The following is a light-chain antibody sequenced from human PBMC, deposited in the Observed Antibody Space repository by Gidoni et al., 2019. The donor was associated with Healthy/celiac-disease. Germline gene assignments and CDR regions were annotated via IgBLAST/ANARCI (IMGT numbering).Light chain of an antibody. CDR3: QQYGSSPPWT. V-gene: IGKV3-20*01. Sequence: EIVLTQSPGTLSLSPGERATLSCRASQSVSSSYLAWYQQKPGQAPRLLIYGASSRATGIPDRFSGSVSGTDFTLTISRLEPEDFAVYYCQQYGSSPPWTFXXXTKVEIK. CDR1: QSVSSSY. CDR2: GAS. J-gene: IGKJ1*01.